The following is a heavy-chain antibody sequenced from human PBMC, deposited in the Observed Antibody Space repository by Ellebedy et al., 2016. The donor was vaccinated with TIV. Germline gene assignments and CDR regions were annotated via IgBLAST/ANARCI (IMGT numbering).Heavy chain of an antibody. Sequence: GGSLRLXCAASGFSFSSHAMSWVRQAPGKGLEWVSGISGRNSRTYYADSVKGRFTISRDNSKNTLYLQMNSLRAEDTAVYYCARDTVTIPLYWGQGTLVTVSS. J-gene: IGHJ4*02. D-gene: IGHD3-3*01. CDR2: ISGRNSRT. CDR3: ARDTVTIPLY. V-gene: IGHV3-23*01. CDR1: GFSFSSHA.